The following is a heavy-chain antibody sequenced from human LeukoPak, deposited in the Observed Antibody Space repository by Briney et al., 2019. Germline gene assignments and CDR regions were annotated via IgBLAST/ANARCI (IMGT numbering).Heavy chain of an antibody. CDR2: IIGSSTFI. Sequence: PGGSLRFSCAASGFMFSSSSMNWVRQAPGKGLEWVSSIIGSSTFISYADSVKGRFIISRDNAKNSLYLQMSSLRVEDTAVYYCARVETEWWYAGYWGQGTLVTVSS. V-gene: IGHV3-21*01. D-gene: IGHD2-15*01. CDR3: ARVETEWWYAGY. J-gene: IGHJ4*02. CDR1: GFMFSSSS.